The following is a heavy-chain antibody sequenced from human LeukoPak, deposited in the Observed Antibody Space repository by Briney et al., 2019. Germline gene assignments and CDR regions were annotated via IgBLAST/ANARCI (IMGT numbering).Heavy chain of an antibody. Sequence: ASVKVSCKASGYAFTSYGISWVRQAPGQGLEWMGWISAYAQKFQGRVTMSTDTSTSTAYMELRSLRSDDTAVYYCARRFNYYDSSGYYEGFYFDYWGQGTLVTVSS. V-gene: IGHV1-18*01. CDR1: GYAFTSYG. CDR2: ISAY. D-gene: IGHD3-22*01. J-gene: IGHJ4*02. CDR3: ARRFNYYDSSGYYEGFYFDY.